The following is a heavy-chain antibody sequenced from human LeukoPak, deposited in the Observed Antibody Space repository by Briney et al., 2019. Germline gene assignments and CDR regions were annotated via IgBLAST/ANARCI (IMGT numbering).Heavy chain of an antibody. V-gene: IGHV3-43*01. J-gene: IGHJ4*02. CDR2: INWHGTT. D-gene: IGHD3-22*01. Sequence: GGSLRLSCAASGFTFEDYTMHWVRQAPGKTLELVSLINWHGTTYYTDSVKGRFTISRDNSKNSLYLQMDTLRREDTAFYYCVKDISYESSGSVFEYWGQGALVTVSS. CDR1: GFTFEDYT. CDR3: VKDISYESSGSVFEY.